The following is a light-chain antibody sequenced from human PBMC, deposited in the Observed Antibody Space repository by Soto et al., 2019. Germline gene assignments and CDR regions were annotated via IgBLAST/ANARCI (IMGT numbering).Light chain of an antibody. CDR2: DNS. J-gene: IGLJ1*01. CDR1: SSNIGAGYD. CDR3: QSYDSSLSGYV. V-gene: IGLV1-40*01. Sequence: SDLPKAPSLSGAPGQRVTISCTGSSSNIGAGYDVHWYQQLPGTAPKLLIYDNSNRPSGVPDRFSGSKSGTSASLAITGLQAEDEADYYCQSYDSSLSGYVFGTGTKVTVL.